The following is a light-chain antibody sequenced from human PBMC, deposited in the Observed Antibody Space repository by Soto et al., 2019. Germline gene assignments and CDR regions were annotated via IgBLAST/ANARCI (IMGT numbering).Light chain of an antibody. CDR2: DVS. J-gene: IGLJ2*01. V-gene: IGLV2-14*03. CDR3: SSYTSSSTLV. CDR1: SSDVGGYNY. Sequence: QSVLTQPASVSGSPGQSITISCTGTSSDVGGYNYVSWYQQHPGKVPKLMIYDVSNRPSGVSNRFSGSKSGNTASLTISGVQAEDEADYYCSSYTSSSTLVFGGGTKVTVL.